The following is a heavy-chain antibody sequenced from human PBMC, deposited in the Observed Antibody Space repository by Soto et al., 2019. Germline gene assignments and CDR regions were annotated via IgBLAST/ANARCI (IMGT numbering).Heavy chain of an antibody. J-gene: IGHJ5*02. V-gene: IGHV4-59*01. Sequence: PSETLSITCTISGGSLSTYFWTWIRQPPGKGLEWIGYIYYSGSTDYNPSLKSRVTFSVDTSKNQFSLKLSSVTAADTAVYYCVRASEGDPNWFDPWGQGILVTSPQ. CDR1: GGSLSTYF. CDR3: VRASEGDPNWFDP. CDR2: IYYSGST. D-gene: IGHD2-21*02.